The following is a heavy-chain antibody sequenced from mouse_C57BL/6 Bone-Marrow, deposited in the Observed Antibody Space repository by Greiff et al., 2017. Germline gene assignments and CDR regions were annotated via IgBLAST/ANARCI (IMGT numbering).Heavy chain of an antibody. J-gene: IGHJ2*01. CDR1: GYAFSSSW. D-gene: IGHD2-3*01. Sequence: VQRVESGPELVKPGASVKISCKASGYAFSSSWMNWVKQRPGKGLEWIGRIYPGDGDTNYNGKFQGKATLTADKSSSTAYMQLRILTSEDSAVYFCARDCYLYYFGYWGQGTTLTVSS. CDR2: IYPGDGDT. CDR3: ARDCYLYYFGY. V-gene: IGHV1-82*01.